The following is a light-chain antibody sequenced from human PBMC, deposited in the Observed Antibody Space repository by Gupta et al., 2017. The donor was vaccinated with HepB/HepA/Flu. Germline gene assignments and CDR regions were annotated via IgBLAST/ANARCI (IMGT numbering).Light chain of an antibody. CDR2: GAS. J-gene: IGKJ5*01. CDR1: QNVKNNY. V-gene: IGKV3-20*01. CDR3: QQYGSASIT. Sequence: VLTQSPDTLASSPGERATLSCRASQNVKNNYLAWYQQKPGQAPRLLIYGASTRATDIPNRFSGSGSGTDFTRTISGLETEDFAVYFCQQYGSASITFGQGTRLEIK.